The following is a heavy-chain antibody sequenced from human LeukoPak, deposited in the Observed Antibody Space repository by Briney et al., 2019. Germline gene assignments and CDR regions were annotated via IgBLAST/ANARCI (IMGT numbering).Heavy chain of an antibody. CDR3: AADPRYSSRGWRFDP. Sequence: ASVKVSCKASGFTFTSSAMQWVRQARGQRLEWIGWIVVGSGNTNYAQKFQERVTITRDMSTSTAYMELSSLRSEDTAVYYCAADPRYSSRGWRFDPWGQGTLVTVSS. J-gene: IGHJ5*02. CDR2: IVVGSGNT. V-gene: IGHV1-58*02. D-gene: IGHD6-13*01. CDR1: GFTFTSSA.